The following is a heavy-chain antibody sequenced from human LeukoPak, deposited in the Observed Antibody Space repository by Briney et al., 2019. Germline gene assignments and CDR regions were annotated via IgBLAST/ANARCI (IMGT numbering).Heavy chain of an antibody. Sequence: SETLSLTCAVSGGSISSSNWWSWVRPPPGKGLEWIGEIYHSGSTNYNPSLKSRVTISVDKSKNQFSLKLSSVTAADTAVYYCARLGKENSGSYYYYFDYWGQGTLVTVSS. J-gene: IGHJ4*02. V-gene: IGHV4-4*02. D-gene: IGHD1-26*01. CDR1: GGSISSSNW. CDR2: IYHSGST. CDR3: ARLGKENSGSYYYYFDY.